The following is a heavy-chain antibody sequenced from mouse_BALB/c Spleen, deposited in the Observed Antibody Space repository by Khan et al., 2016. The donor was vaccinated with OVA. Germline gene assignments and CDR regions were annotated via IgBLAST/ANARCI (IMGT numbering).Heavy chain of an antibody. CDR3: ARPPYFSDAMDN. V-gene: IGHV9-3-1*01. D-gene: IGHD2-10*01. CDR1: GHTFTNYG. J-gene: IGHJ4*01. Sequence: QIQLVQSGPELKKPGETVKISCKASGHTFTNYGMNWVKQAPGKGLKWMGWINTYTGEPTYAADFNGRFAFSLETSASTAYLQINNLTNEDTATYFCARPPYFSDAMDNWGQGTLVTVSA. CDR2: INTYTGEP.